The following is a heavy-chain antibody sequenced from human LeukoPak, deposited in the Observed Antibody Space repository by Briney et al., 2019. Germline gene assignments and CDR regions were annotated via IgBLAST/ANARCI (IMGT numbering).Heavy chain of an antibody. CDR3: ARAGRGSFDY. Sequence: ETLSLTCTVSGGSISSNYMSWVRQAPGKGLEWVSVIYSGGSTYYADSVKGRFTISRDNSKNTLYLQMNSLRAEDTAVYYCARAGRGSFDYWGQGTLVTVSS. CDR2: IYSGGST. V-gene: IGHV3-53*01. J-gene: IGHJ4*02. CDR1: GGSISSNY. D-gene: IGHD2-15*01.